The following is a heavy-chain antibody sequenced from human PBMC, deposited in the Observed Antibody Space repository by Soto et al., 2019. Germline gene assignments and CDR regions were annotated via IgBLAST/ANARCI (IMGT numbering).Heavy chain of an antibody. CDR1: GYTFTSYY. D-gene: IGHD2-2*01. CDR2: INPSGGST. J-gene: IGHJ5*02. CDR3: AREPHLYCSSTSCQGFDP. V-gene: IGHV1-46*01. Sequence: VASVKVSCKASGYTFTSYYMHWVRQAPGQGLEWMGIINPSGGSTSYAQKFQGRVTMTRDTSTSTVYMELSSLRSEDTAAYYCAREPHLYCSSTSCQGFDPWGQGTLVTVSS.